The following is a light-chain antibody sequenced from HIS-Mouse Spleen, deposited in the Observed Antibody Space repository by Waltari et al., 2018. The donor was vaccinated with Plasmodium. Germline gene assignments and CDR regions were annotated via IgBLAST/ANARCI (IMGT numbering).Light chain of an antibody. CDR3: YSTDSSGNHRV. V-gene: IGLV3-10*01. J-gene: IGLJ3*02. CDR2: EDS. CDR1: AFPTNS. Sequence: SYELTQPPSVSVSPGQTARLTCSGDAFPTNSAYWYQQKSGQAPVLVIYEDSKPPSGIPERFSGSSSGTMATLTISGAQVEDEADYYCYSTDSSGNHRVFGGGTKLTVL.